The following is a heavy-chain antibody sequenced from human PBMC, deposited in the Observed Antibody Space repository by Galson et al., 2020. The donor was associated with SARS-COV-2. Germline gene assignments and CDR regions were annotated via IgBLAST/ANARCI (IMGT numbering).Heavy chain of an antibody. J-gene: IGHJ4*02. V-gene: IGHV3-23*01. CDR1: GFPFSNSV. D-gene: IGHD6-19*01. Sequence: TGGSLRLSCAASGFPFSNSVMSWVRQAPGKGLEWVSAISENGGSTYYADSVKGRFTISRDNSKNTVYLQMSSLSAEDTAVYYCASADLVVAGYFDHWGQGTLVSVSS. CDR2: ISENGGST. CDR3: ASADLVVAGYFDH.